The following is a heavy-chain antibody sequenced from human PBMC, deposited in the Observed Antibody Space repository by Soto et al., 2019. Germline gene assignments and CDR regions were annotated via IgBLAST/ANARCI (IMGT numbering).Heavy chain of an antibody. CDR1: GFTFTTYA. CDR2: ISPNGNNQ. Sequence: GGSLRLSCVDPGFTFTTYALHWIRQAPGKGLEWVAVISPNGNNQYYADSVKGRFTISRDTSKSTLYLQMTSLRPDDTAVYYCARDGSGGVVPAAIWGNYYYYYGMDVWGQGTTVTVSS. V-gene: IGHV3-30*04. J-gene: IGHJ6*02. CDR3: ARDGSGGVVPAAIWGNYYYYYGMDV. D-gene: IGHD2-2*02.